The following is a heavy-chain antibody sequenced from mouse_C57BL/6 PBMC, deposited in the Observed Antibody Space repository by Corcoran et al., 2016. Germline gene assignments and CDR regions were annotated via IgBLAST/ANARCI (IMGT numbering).Heavy chain of an antibody. V-gene: IGHV9-3*01. CDR1: GYTFTTYG. D-gene: IGHD3-2*02. CDR3: ARSTAQSFAY. Sequence: QIQLVQSGPELKKPGETVKISCKASGYTFTTYGMSWVKQAPGKGLKWMGWINTYSGVPTYADDFNGRFAFSLETSASTAYLQINNLKNEDTATYFWARSTAQSFAYWGQGTLVTVSA. CDR2: INTYSGVP. J-gene: IGHJ3*01.